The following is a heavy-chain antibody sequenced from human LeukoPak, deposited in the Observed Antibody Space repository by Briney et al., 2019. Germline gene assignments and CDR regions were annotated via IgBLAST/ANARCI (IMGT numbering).Heavy chain of an antibody. V-gene: IGHV3-20*04. D-gene: IGHD2/OR15-2a*01. CDR1: GFSFDDYG. Sequence: GGSLRLSCAASGFSFDDYGMSWIRQVPGKGLEWVSGINWNGGSTGYADSVKGRLTISRDNAKNSLYLQMNSLRVEDTALYYCARGTTNYYYYMDVWGKGTTVTVSS. CDR2: INWNGGST. CDR3: ARGTTNYYYYMDV. J-gene: IGHJ6*03.